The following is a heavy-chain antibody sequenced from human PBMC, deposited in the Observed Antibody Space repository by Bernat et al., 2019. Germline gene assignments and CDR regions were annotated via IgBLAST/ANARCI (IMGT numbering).Heavy chain of an antibody. V-gene: IGHV3-66*04. CDR2: IHSGGST. CDR1: GFTVSSKY. J-gene: IGHJ4*02. CDR3: ARHLSLVEDY. D-gene: IGHD3-16*02. Sequence: EVQLVESGGGLVQPGGSLRLSCVASGFTVSSKYMSWVRQAPGKGLGWVSIIHSGGSTYYSDAAKGRFTISRDNSKNTLYIQMNSLRAEDTAVYYCARHLSLVEDYWGQGTLVTVSS.